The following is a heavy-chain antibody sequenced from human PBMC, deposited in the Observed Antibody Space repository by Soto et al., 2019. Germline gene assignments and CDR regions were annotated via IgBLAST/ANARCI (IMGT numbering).Heavy chain of an antibody. CDR3: ARELNTVTTRDAFDI. Sequence: QVQLVESGGGVVQPERSLRLSCAASGFTFSAYGMHWVRQAPGKGLEWVAVIWSDDNNKYYADSVKGRFSISRDNSKNTLYLQMNSLGADDTAVYYCARELNTVTTRDAFDIWGQGTMVIVSS. V-gene: IGHV3-33*01. CDR2: IWSDDNNK. CDR1: GFTFSAYG. D-gene: IGHD4-17*01. J-gene: IGHJ3*02.